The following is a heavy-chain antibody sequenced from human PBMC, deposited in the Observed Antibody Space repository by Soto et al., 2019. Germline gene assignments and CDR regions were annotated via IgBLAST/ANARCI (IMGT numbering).Heavy chain of an antibody. V-gene: IGHV1-8*01. Sequence: ASVKVSCKASGYTFTSCDINWVRQATGQGLEWMGWMNPNSGNTGYAQKFQGRVTMTRNTSISTAYMELSSLRSEDTAVYYCARKVDYYYGMDVWGQGTTVTVSS. J-gene: IGHJ6*02. CDR1: GYTFTSCD. CDR3: ARKVDYYYGMDV. D-gene: IGHD2-15*01. CDR2: MNPNSGNT.